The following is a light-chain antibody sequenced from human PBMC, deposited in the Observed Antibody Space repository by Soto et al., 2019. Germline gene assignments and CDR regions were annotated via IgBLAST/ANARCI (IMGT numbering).Light chain of an antibody. J-gene: IGKJ5*01. CDR2: SAS. CDR3: QPLNSYTIT. V-gene: IGKV1-9*01. CDR1: PGIGSY. Sequence: IQLTQSPSSLSASVGDRVTITCRASPGIGSYLAWYQQKPGKAPKLLNYSASTLQSGVPPGFTVSGPGTDSTPTNSSPQPEDLAPYDYQPLNSYTITFGQGTRLEIK.